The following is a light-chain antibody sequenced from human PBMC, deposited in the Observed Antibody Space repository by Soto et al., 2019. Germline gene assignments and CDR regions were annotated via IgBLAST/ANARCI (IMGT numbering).Light chain of an antibody. CDR3: QQYNSYSST. Sequence: IQMTQSPSTLSASIGDRVTITCRASQSINNRLAWYQQMPGKAPNLLIYKASSLESGVPSRFSGSRSGTEFTLTISSLQPDDFETYYCQQYNSYSSTFGQGTK. CDR1: QSINNR. J-gene: IGKJ1*01. V-gene: IGKV1-5*03. CDR2: KAS.